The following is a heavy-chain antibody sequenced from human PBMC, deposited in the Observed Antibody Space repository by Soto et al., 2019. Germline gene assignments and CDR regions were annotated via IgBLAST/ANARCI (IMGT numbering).Heavy chain of an antibody. V-gene: IGHV1-46*01. J-gene: IGHJ5*02. Sequence: ASVKVSCKASGYTFTSYYMHWVRQAPGQGLEWMGIINPSGGSTSYALKFQGRVSMTRNTSIYTVYLELSSLASDDTAVYYCVRMASSGTLNWFDPWGQGTLVTVSS. CDR3: VRMASSGTLNWFDP. CDR2: INPSGGST. D-gene: IGHD1-1*01. CDR1: GYTFTSYY.